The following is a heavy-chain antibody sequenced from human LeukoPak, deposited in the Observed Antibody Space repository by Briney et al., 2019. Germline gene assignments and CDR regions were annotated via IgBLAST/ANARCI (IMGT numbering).Heavy chain of an antibody. Sequence: GGSLRLSCAASGFTLSSYSMNWVRQAPGKGLEWVSCISRAATTMFYADSVKGRFTITRDNAQNSLDLQLDSLRVEDTAVYYCARDSTPGYTAGFYFDLWGQGTLVTVSS. J-gene: IGHJ4*02. CDR3: ARDSTPGYTAGFYFDL. V-gene: IGHV3-48*03. D-gene: IGHD5-18*01. CDR2: ISRAATTM. CDR1: GFTLSSYS.